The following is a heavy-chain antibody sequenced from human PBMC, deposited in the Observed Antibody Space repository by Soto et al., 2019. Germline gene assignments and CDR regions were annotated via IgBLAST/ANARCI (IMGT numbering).Heavy chain of an antibody. CDR1: GGTFSSYA. V-gene: IGHV1-69*13. CDR2: IRPIFGTA. Sequence: SLKVSCKASGGTFSSYAISWGRQAPGQGLEWMGGIRPIFGTANYAQKFQGRVTITADESTSTAYMELSSLRSEDTAVYYCARGNYDFWSGYYTRTYGMDVWGQGTTVTVSS. J-gene: IGHJ6*02. D-gene: IGHD3-3*01. CDR3: ARGNYDFWSGYYTRTYGMDV.